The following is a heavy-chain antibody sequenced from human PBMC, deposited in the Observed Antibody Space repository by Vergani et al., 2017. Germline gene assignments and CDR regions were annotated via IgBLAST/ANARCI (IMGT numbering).Heavy chain of an antibody. CDR2: IYTSGST. CDR1: GGSISSYY. J-gene: IGHJ4*02. CDR3: AREDGDSPRFDY. D-gene: IGHD4-17*01. V-gene: IGHV4-4*07. Sequence: QVQLQESGPGRVKPSETLSLTSTVSGGSISSYYWSWIRQPAGQGLEWVGRIYTSGSTNYNPSLKSRVTISVDTSKNQFSLKLSSVTAADTAVYYCAREDGDSPRFDYWGQGTLVTVSS.